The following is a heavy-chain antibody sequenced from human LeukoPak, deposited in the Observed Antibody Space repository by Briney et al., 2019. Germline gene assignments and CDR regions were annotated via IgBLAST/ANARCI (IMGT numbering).Heavy chain of an antibody. V-gene: IGHV1-69*04. J-gene: IGHJ4*02. CDR1: GGTLSSYD. CDR2: IIPMFGIV. Sequence: GSSVKVSCKASGGTLSSYDINWVRQAPGQGLEWIGRIIPMFGIVNYAQNFQGRATITADKSTNTAYMELSSLRSEDTAFYYCARADSSGYSLDENFDYWGQGTLVTVSS. CDR3: ARADSSGYSLDENFDY. D-gene: IGHD3-22*01.